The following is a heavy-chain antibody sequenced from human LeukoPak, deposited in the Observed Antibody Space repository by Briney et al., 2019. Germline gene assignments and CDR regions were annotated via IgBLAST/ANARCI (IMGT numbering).Heavy chain of an antibody. D-gene: IGHD2-15*01. V-gene: IGHV4-4*07. CDR3: ARDSIGADTIGYCSGGSCSNYYYYYMDV. Sequence: SETLSLTCTVSGGSISSYYWSWIRQPAGKGLEWIGRIYTSGSTNYNPSLKSRVTISVDTSKNQFSLKLSSVTAADTAVYYCARDSIGADTIGYCSGGSCSNYYYYYMDVWGKGTTVTVSS. CDR1: GGSISSYY. J-gene: IGHJ6*03. CDR2: IYTSGST.